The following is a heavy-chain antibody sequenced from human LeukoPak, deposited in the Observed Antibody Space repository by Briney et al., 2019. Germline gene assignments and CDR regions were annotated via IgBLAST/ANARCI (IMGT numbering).Heavy chain of an antibody. CDR2: TYTSGST. Sequence: SETLSLTCTVSGGSISSGSYYWSWTRQPAGKGLEWIGRTYTSGSTNYNPSLKSRVTISVDTSKNQFSLKLSSVTAADTAVYYCAREITYYYDSSGYYYYFDYWGQGTLVTVSS. V-gene: IGHV4-61*02. J-gene: IGHJ4*02. D-gene: IGHD3-22*01. CDR3: AREITYYYDSSGYYYYFDY. CDR1: GGSISSGSYY.